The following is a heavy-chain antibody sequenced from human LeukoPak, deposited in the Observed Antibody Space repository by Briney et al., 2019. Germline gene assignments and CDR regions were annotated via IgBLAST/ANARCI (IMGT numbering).Heavy chain of an antibody. CDR2: IYYSGST. Sequence: PSETLSLTCTVSGGSISSYYWSWIRQPPGKGVEWIGYIYYSGSTNYNPSLKNRVTISVDTSKNQFSLKLSSVTAADTAVYYCARDRWDGGGQSNYYYYMDVWGKGTTVTVSS. CDR1: GGSISSYY. D-gene: IGHD4-23*01. V-gene: IGHV4-59*01. CDR3: ARDRWDGGGQSNYYYYMDV. J-gene: IGHJ6*03.